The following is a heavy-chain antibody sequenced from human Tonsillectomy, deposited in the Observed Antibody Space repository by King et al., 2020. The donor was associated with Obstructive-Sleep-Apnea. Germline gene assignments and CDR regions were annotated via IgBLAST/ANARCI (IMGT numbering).Heavy chain of an antibody. CDR2: ISYDGSNK. CDR3: ARGFREQWLVRGIFDY. D-gene: IGHD6-19*01. J-gene: IGHJ4*02. Sequence: QLVQSGGGVVQPGRSLRLSCAASGFTFSSYAMHWVRQAPGKGLEWVAVISYDGSNKYYADSVKGRFTISRDNSKNTLYLQMSSLRAEDTAVYYCARGFREQWLVRGIFDYWGQGTLVTVSS. V-gene: IGHV3-30-3*01. CDR1: GFTFSSYA.